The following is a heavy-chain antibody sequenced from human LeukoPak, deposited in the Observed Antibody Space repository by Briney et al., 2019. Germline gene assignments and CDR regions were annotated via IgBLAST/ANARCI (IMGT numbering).Heavy chain of an antibody. CDR2: ISSSSSYI. CDR3: ARVIAAAAFDI. V-gene: IGHV3-21*01. CDR1: GFTFSSYS. J-gene: IGHJ3*02. D-gene: IGHD6-13*01. Sequence: GGSLRLSCAASGFTFSSYSMNWVRQAPGKGLEWVSSISSSSSYIYYADSVKGRFTISRDNAKNSLYLQMNSLRAEDTAVYYCARVIAAAAFDIWGQGTMVTVSS.